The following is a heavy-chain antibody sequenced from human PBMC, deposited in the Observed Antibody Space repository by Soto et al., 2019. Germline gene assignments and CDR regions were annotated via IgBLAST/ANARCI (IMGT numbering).Heavy chain of an antibody. CDR2: IGSSGSTI. D-gene: IGHD6-6*01. CDR3: ARATYSSSYHFDS. J-gene: IGHJ4*02. CDR1: GFTFSSFE. Sequence: GGSLRLSCAASGFTFSSFEMNWVRQAPGKGLEWVSKIGSSGSTIWYADSVKGRFTISRDNAKNSLYLQMNSLRGEDTAVYYCARATYSSSYHFDSWGQGTLVTVSS. V-gene: IGHV3-48*03.